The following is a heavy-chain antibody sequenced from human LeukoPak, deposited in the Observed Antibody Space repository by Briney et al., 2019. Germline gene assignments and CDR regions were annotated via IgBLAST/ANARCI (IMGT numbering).Heavy chain of an antibody. CDR1: GGSFSGYY. CDR2: INHSGST. J-gene: IGHJ4*02. Sequence: SETLSLTCAVYGGSFSGYYWSWIRQPPGKGLEWIGEINHSGSTNYNPSLKSRVTTSVDTSKNQFSLKLSSVTAADTAVYYCATALKVWFGELYYFDYWGQGTLVTVSS. CDR3: ATALKVWFGELYYFDY. D-gene: IGHD3-10*01. V-gene: IGHV4-34*01.